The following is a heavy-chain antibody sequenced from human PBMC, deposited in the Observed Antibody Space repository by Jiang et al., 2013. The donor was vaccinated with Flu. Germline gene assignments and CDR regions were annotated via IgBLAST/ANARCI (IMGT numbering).Heavy chain of an antibody. CDR3: ARFIAAAGTNYFDY. D-gene: IGHD6-13*01. V-gene: IGHV4-59*01. Sequence: PGLVKPSETLSLTCAVSGGSISTYYWSWIRQPPERGLEWIGYVYYSGSTNYNPSLKSRVTISVDTSNNQFSLKLSSVSAADTAVYYCARFIAAAGTNYFDYWGQGTLVTVSS. J-gene: IGHJ4*02. CDR2: VYYSGST. CDR1: GGSISTYY.